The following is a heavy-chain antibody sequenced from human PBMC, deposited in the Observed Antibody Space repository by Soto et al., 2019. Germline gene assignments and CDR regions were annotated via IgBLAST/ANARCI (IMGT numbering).Heavy chain of an antibody. CDR2: IIPIFGTA. V-gene: IGHV1-69*01. J-gene: IGHJ6*02. CDR1: GGTFSSYA. CDR3: ARDGIAARKNYYYGMDV. D-gene: IGHD6-6*01. Sequence: QVQLVQFGAEVKKPGSSVKVSCKASGGTFSSYAISWVRQAPGQGLEWMGGIIPIFGTANYAQKFQGRVTITADESTSTAYMELSSLRSEDTAVYYCARDGIAARKNYYYGMDVWGQGTTVTVSS.